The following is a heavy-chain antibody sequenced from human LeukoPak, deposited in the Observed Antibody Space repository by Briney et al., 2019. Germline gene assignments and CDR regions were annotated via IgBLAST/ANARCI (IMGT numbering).Heavy chain of an antibody. J-gene: IGHJ4*02. CDR1: GFTFSSYA. Sequence: GGSLRLSCAASGFTFSSYAMSWVRQAPGKGREWISAISGSGTSTYYADSVKGRFTISRDNSKNTLYLQMNSLRAEDTAVYYCAKDSIVVVIAATRGLDYWGQGILVTVSS. D-gene: IGHD2-15*01. CDR3: AKDSIVVVIAATRGLDY. CDR2: ISGSGTST. V-gene: IGHV3-23*01.